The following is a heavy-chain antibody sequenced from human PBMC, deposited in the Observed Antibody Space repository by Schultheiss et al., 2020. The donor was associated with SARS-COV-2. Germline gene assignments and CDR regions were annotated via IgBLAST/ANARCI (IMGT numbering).Heavy chain of an antibody. J-gene: IGHJ5*02. D-gene: IGHD2-15*01. CDR1: GGSFSGYY. CDR3: ARRGCSGGSCYYSDWFDP. CDR2: IYYSGST. Sequence: SETLSLTCAVYGGSFSGYYWSWIRQPPGKGLEWIGSIYYSGSTDYNPSLKSRVTISVDTSKNQFSLKLSSVTAADTAVYYCARRGCSGGSCYYSDWFDPWGQGALVTVSS. V-gene: IGHV4-34*01.